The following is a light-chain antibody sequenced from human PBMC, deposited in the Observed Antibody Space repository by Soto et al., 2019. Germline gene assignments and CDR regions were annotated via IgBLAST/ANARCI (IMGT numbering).Light chain of an antibody. CDR3: SSYTCSSTLHV. J-gene: IGLJ1*01. Sequence: QSVLTQPASVSGSPGQSITISCTGTSGDVGGYNYVSWYQQHPGKAPKLMIYDVSNRPSGVSNRFSGSKSGNTASLTISGLQAEDEADYYCSSYTCSSTLHVSGTGTKVTV. V-gene: IGLV2-14*01. CDR2: DVS. CDR1: SGDVGGYNY.